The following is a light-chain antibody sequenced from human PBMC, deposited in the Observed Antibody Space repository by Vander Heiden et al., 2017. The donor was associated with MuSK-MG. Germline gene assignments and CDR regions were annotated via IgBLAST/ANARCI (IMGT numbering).Light chain of an antibody. V-gene: IGKV6-21*01. Sequence: EIVLTQSPDFLSVIPKERVTITCRASQNIGLNLHWYQQKPDQSPKVLIKYASQSFSGVPSRFSGSGSGTDFTLTINSLEAEDAATYYCHQSSSLPFTFGPGTKVDIQ. CDR3: HQSSSLPFT. J-gene: IGKJ3*01. CDR1: QNIGLN. CDR2: YAS.